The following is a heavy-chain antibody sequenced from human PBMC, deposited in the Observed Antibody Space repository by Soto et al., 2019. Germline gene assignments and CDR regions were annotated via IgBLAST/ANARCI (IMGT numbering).Heavy chain of an antibody. Sequence: GGSLRLSCAASGITFSNHALSWVRQAPGKGLEWVSGISGSGTSTYYADSVKGRFTISRDNSKNTLSLQMNSLRDDDTAVYYCATEHGGGISTITSFFDSWGQGTAVTVSS. J-gene: IGHJ4*02. D-gene: IGHD5-12*01. CDR1: GITFSNHA. CDR2: ISGSGTST. CDR3: ATEHGGGISTITSFFDS. V-gene: IGHV3-23*01.